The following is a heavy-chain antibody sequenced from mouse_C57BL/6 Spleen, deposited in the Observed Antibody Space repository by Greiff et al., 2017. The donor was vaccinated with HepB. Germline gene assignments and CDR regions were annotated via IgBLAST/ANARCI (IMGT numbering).Heavy chain of an antibody. CDR2: IHPNSGST. V-gene: IGHV1-64*01. Sequence: QVQLKQPGAELVKPGASVKLSCKASGYTFTSYWMHWVKQRPGQGLEWIGMIHPNSGSTNYNEKFKSKATLTVDKSSSTAYMQLSSLTSEDAAVYYCARSNWDLGYWGQGTTLTVSS. CDR3: ARSNWDLGY. CDR1: GYTFTSYW. D-gene: IGHD4-1*01. J-gene: IGHJ2*01.